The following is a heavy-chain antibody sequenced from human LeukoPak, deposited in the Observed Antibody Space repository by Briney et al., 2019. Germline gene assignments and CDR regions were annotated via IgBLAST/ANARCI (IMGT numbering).Heavy chain of an antibody. CDR3: ATYRQVLLPFES. Sequence: GGSLRLSCAVSGFTFSTFAMIWVRQPPWKGLEWVSSIFPSGGEIHYADSVRGRFTISRDNSKSTLSLQMNSLRAEDTAIYYCATYRQVLLPFESWGQGTLVTVSS. V-gene: IGHV3-23*01. CDR1: GFTFSTFA. D-gene: IGHD2-8*02. J-gene: IGHJ4*02. CDR2: IFPSGGEI.